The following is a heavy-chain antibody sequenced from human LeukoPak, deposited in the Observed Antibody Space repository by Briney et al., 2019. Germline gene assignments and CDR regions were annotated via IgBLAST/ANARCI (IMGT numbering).Heavy chain of an antibody. CDR1: GLTFRNYA. Sequence: GGSLRLSCAASGLTFRNYAMSWVRQAPGRGLEWVSVICANDGNTYYADAVKGRFTISRDNSKDTLYLQMDSLRAEDTAVYYCAKGSGSSCYSPCDYWGQGILVTVSS. J-gene: IGHJ4*02. CDR2: ICANDGNT. V-gene: IGHV3-23*01. D-gene: IGHD2-15*01. CDR3: AKGSGSSCYSPCDY.